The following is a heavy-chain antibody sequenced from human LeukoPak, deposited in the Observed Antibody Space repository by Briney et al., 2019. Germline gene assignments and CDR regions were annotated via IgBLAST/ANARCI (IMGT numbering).Heavy chain of an antibody. Sequence: GVSLTLSCTPSGYPFSRYAMHWLRHAPGKGLEYVSAISSNGGSTYYADSVKGRFTISRDYSKNTLYLQMSRLRAEDTAVYYGVKDVLLWFGEPIRYYFDYWGQGTLVTVSS. V-gene: IGHV3-64D*09. J-gene: IGHJ4*02. CDR2: ISSNGGST. CDR1: GYPFSRYA. D-gene: IGHD3-10*01. CDR3: VKDVLLWFGEPIRYYFDY.